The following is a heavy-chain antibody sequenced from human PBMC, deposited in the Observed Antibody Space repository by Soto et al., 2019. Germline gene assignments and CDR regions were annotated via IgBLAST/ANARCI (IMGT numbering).Heavy chain of an antibody. CDR3: ARDLPAGWGDY. Sequence: QVQLVESGAEVKKPGSSVKVSCKASGGTFSSYAISWVRQAPGQGLEWMGGIIPIFGTANYAQKFQGRVTITGDDSKSTAYMELSSLRSEDTAVYYCARDLPAGWGDYWGQGTLVTVSS. CDR2: IIPIFGTA. CDR1: GGTFSSYA. J-gene: IGHJ4*02. D-gene: IGHD7-27*01. V-gene: IGHV1-69*12.